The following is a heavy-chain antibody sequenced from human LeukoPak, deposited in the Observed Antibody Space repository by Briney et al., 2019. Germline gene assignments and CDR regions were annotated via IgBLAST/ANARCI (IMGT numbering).Heavy chain of an antibody. CDR1: GGSISSYY. Sequence: SETLSLTCTVSGGSISSYYWIWIRQPAGKGLGWIGRIYTSGSTNYNPSLKSRVTMSVDTSKNQFSLRLSSVTAADTAVYYCARSPIVGATGINYYYYYMDVWGKGTTVTISS. J-gene: IGHJ6*03. D-gene: IGHD1-26*01. CDR3: ARSPIVGATGINYYYYYMDV. V-gene: IGHV4-4*07. CDR2: IYTSGST.